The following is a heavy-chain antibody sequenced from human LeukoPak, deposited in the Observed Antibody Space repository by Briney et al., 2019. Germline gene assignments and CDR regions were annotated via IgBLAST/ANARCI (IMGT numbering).Heavy chain of an antibody. D-gene: IGHD3-10*01. V-gene: IGHV1-8*01. CDR2: MNPNSGNR. J-gene: IGHJ5*02. Sequence: GASVRVSCKASGYTFISSDINWVRQASGQGLEWLGWMNPNSGNRAYAPKFQGRVTMTRDTSTSTAYMELSSLDYDDTAVYYCARGLPTRGSSWFEPWAREPWSPSPQ. CDR3: ARGLPTRGSSWFEP. CDR1: GYTFISSD.